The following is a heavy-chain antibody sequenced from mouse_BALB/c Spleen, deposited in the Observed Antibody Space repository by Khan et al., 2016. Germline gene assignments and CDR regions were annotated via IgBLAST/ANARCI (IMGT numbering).Heavy chain of an antibody. CDR3: ARTGAPYVMDY. CDR1: GFTFTSYW. V-gene: IGHV1S81*02. D-gene: IGHD3-1*01. CDR2: INPSYGRT. J-gene: IGHJ4*01. Sequence: QLQQPGAELVKPGASVKLSCKTSGFTFTSYWLHWVKQRPGQGLEWIGEINPSYGRTNYNEKFKSKATLTVDKSSSTAYMQLSSLTSEDSAVYYCARTGAPYVMDYWGQGTSVTVSS.